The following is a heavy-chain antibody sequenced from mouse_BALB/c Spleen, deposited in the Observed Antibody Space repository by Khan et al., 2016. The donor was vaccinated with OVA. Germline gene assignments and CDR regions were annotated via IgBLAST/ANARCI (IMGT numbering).Heavy chain of an antibody. CDR3: DKGLWSYYVAVDY. Sequence: QMQLEESGPGLVAPSQSLSITCSVSGFSLTDYGVSWIRQPPGKGLEWLGVIWGGGSTYYNSVLESRLSISKDNSKSQVFLQMNSLQTDDTAMYYRDKGLWSYYVAVDYWGQGTSVTVSS. CDR2: IWGGGST. V-gene: IGHV2-6-5*01. J-gene: IGHJ4*01. D-gene: IGHD1-1*02. CDR1: GFSLTDYG.